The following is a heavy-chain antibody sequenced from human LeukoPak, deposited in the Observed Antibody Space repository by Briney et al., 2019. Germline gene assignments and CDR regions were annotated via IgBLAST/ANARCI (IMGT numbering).Heavy chain of an antibody. V-gene: IGHV3-23*01. CDR1: GFTFSSYA. Sequence: GGSLRLSCAASGFTFSSYAMSWVRQAPGKGLEWVSTISGSGGSTYYADSVKGRFTISRDNSKNTLYLQMNSLRAEDTAVYYCXVSNXYDSTGYHXRPSDYWGQGTLVTVSS. CDR3: XVSNXYDSTGYHXRPSDY. D-gene: IGHD3-22*01. J-gene: IGHJ4*02. CDR2: ISGSGGST.